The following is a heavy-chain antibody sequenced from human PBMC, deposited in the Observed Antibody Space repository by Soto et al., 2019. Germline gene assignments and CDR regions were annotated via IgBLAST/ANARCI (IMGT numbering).Heavy chain of an antibody. D-gene: IGHD4-17*01. CDR2: ISHRGDT. CDR3: ASNTVTPVDAMDV. CDR1: GGSFSAYY. V-gene: IGHV4-34*02. Sequence: QVQIQQWGAGLLRPSETLSLTCGVSGGSFSAYYWTWIRQPPGKGLEWIAEISHRGDTTYNPSLRSRVSTSVDTSRNHFFLRLSSVTAADTAVYYCASNTVTPVDAMDVWGQGTTVIVS. J-gene: IGHJ6*02.